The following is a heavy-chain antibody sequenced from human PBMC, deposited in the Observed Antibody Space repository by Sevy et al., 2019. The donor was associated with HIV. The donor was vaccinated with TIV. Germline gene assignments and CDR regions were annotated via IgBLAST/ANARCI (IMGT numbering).Heavy chain of an antibody. J-gene: IGHJ4*02. Sequence: GGSLRLSCAASGFTFSSYAMHWVRQAPGKGLEWVAVISYDGSNKYYADSVKGRFTISRDNSKNTLYLQMNSLRAEDTVGYYCARAATYYYDSSGHTGGAFDYWGQGTLVTVSS. D-gene: IGHD3-22*01. CDR1: GFTFSSYA. CDR2: ISYDGSNK. V-gene: IGHV3-30*04. CDR3: ARAATYYYDSSGHTGGAFDY.